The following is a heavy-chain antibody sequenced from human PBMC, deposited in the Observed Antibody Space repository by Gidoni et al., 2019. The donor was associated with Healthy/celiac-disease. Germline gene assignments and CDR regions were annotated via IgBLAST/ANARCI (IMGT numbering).Heavy chain of an antibody. J-gene: IGHJ5*02. CDR1: GFTLDDYA. V-gene: IGHV3-9*01. D-gene: IGHD2-21*01. CDR3: AKGYVVAIDWFDP. Sequence: EVQLVESGGGLVQPGRSLRLSCAASGFTLDDYARHWVRQAPGKGLEWVSGISWNSVSIGYADSVKGRFTISRDNAKNSLYLQMNSLRAEDTALYYCAKGYVVAIDWFDPWGQGTLVTVSS. CDR2: ISWNSVSI.